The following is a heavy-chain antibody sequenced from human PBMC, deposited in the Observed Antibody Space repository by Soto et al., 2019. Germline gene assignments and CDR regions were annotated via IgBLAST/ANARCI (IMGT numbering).Heavy chain of an antibody. CDR2: ISAYNANT. J-gene: IGHJ6*02. D-gene: IGHD3-22*01. Sequence: ASRKLGCKASGYTYTSYGISWARQAPGEGLEWMGWISAYNANTNYAQNTQRRVTMTTDTSTITHYMELRSLSSADKAVYSRARESGFLQPINYYDSSGTHYYYGMDIVYEGTRFHVS. CDR3: ARESGFLQPINYYDSSGTHYYYGMDI. V-gene: IGHV1-18*04. CDR1: GYTYTSYG.